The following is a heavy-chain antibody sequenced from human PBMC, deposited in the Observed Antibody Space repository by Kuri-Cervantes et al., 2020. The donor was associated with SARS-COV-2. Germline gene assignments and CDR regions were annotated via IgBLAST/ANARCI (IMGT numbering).Heavy chain of an antibody. V-gene: IGHV1-46*01. Sequence: ASVKVSCKASGYTFTSYYMHWVRQAPGQGLEWMGIINPSGGSKSYAQKFQGRVTMTRDTSTSTVYMELSSLRSEDKAVYYCPREGRNIGYYYGMDVWGQGTTVTVSS. D-gene: IGHD1-14*01. J-gene: IGHJ6*02. CDR3: PREGRNIGYYYGMDV. CDR1: GYTFTSYY. CDR2: INPSGGSK.